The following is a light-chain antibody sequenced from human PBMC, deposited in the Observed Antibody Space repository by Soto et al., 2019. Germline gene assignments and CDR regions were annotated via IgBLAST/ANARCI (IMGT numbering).Light chain of an antibody. V-gene: IGKV1-39*01. CDR1: QSISNY. CDR2: AAS. J-gene: IGKJ1*01. Sequence: DIQMTQSPSSLSASVGDRVTITCRASQSISNYLNWYQQKPGKAPKLLIYAASSLQSGVPSRFSGSGSGTDFTLTISSLQPEDFATYYCQQSDSTPWTSGQGTKVEIK. CDR3: QQSDSTPWT.